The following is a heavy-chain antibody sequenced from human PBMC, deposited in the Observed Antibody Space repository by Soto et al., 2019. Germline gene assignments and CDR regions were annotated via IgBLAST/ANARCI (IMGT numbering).Heavy chain of an antibody. CDR3: ARVWGGAFDI. CDR2: IYYSGST. D-gene: IGHD3-10*01. J-gene: IGHJ3*02. V-gene: IGHV4-59*07. CDR1: GCSISRYF. Sequence: PPGTQAITCTVSGCSISRYFWSWIRQPPGKGLEWIGYIYYSGSTNYNPSLKSRVTISVDTSKNQFSLKLSSVTAADTAVYYCARVWGGAFDIWGQGTMVT.